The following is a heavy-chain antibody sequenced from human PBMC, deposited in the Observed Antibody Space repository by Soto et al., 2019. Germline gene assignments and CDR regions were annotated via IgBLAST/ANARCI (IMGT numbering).Heavy chain of an antibody. J-gene: IGHJ6*02. V-gene: IGHV3-30-3*01. CDR2: ISYDGSNK. D-gene: IGHD2-2*02. CDR3: AKVYCSSTRCYSAGYYYYGLDV. CDR1: GFSFSSYG. Sequence: PGGSLRLSCEASGFSFSSYGMHWVRQAPGKGLEWVAVISYDGSNKNYADSVKGRFTISRDNSKNTLSLQMNSLRAEDTAIYYCAKVYCSSTRCYSAGYYYYGLDVWGQGTTVTVSS.